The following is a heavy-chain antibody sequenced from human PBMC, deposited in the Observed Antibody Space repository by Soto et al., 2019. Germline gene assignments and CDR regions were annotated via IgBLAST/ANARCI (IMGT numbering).Heavy chain of an antibody. CDR2: INHSGST. Sequence: SETLSLTCAVYGGSFSGYYWSWIRQPPGKGLEWIGEINHSGSTNYNPSLKSRVTISVDTSKNQFSLKLSSVTAADTAVYYCVGFYYYDSSGYYRDLYYFDYWGQGTLVTVSS. V-gene: IGHV4-34*01. CDR1: GGSFSGYY. J-gene: IGHJ4*02. CDR3: VGFYYYDSSGYYRDLYYFDY. D-gene: IGHD3-22*01.